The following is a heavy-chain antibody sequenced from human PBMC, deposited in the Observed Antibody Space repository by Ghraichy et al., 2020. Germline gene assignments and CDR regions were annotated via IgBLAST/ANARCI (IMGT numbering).Heavy chain of an antibody. Sequence: GVLRLSCAASGFTFSSYAMSWVRQAPGKGLEWVSAISGSGGSTYYADSVKGRFTISRDNSKNTLYLQMNSLRAEDTAVYYCAKSYSSSFFTMDVWGQGTTVTVSS. CDR1: GFTFSSYA. D-gene: IGHD6-13*01. V-gene: IGHV3-23*01. CDR2: ISGSGGST. CDR3: AKSYSSSFFTMDV. J-gene: IGHJ6*02.